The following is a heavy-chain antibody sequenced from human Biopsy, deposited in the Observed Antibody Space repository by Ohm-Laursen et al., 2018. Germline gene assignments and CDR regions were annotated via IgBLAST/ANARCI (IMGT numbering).Heavy chain of an antibody. CDR2: IFYSGST. V-gene: IGHV4-59*01. J-gene: IGHJ5*02. CDR1: GGSISSYY. Sequence: GTLSLTCNVSGGSISSYYWSWIRQFPGKGLEWIGFIFYSGSTYYNPSLKSRTTISVDSSKNQFSLRLRSVTAADTAVYYCARGGNGYNYVTPGTWFDPWGRGTPVTVSS. CDR3: ARGGNGYNYVTPGTWFDP. D-gene: IGHD5-24*01.